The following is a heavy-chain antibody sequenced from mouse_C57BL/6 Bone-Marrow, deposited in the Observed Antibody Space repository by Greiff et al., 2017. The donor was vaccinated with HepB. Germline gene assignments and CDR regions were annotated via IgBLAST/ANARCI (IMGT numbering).Heavy chain of an antibody. CDR1: GFNINDIY. CDR3: ATSPSFAY. Sequence: VQLQQSGADLVKPGASVKLSCIVSGFNINDIYMYWVKQRPEQGLEWIGKIDPANGNTKYDPKFQGKATITANTSSNTAYLQLSSLTSEDTAVYYCATSPSFAYWGQGTLVPVSA. CDR2: IDPANGNT. V-gene: IGHV14-3*02. J-gene: IGHJ3*01.